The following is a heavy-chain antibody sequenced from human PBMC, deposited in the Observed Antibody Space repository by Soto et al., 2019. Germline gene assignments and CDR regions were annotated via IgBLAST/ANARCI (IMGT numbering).Heavy chain of an antibody. CDR3: ARSEATVLDY. D-gene: IGHD4-17*01. CDR2: IYLGGSI. CDR1: GGSISSGGYS. V-gene: IGHV4-61*08. Sequence: SETLSLTCAVSGGSISSGGYSWSWIRQPPGKGLEWIGYIYLGGSINYNPSLKSRVTISVDTSKNQFSLKLTSVTAADTAVYYCARSEATVLDYWGQGTLVTVSS. J-gene: IGHJ4*02.